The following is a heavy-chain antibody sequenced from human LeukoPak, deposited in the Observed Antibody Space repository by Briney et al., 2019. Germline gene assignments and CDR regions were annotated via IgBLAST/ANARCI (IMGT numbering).Heavy chain of an antibody. J-gene: IGHJ4*02. D-gene: IGHD3-22*01. CDR2: INPSGGST. Sequence: ASVKVSCKASGYTFTSYYMHWVRQAPGQGLEWMGLINPSGGSTSYAQKFQGRVTMTRDTSTSTVYMELSSLRSEDTAVYYCARGGSVIVVVIDFDYWGQGTLVSVSS. V-gene: IGHV1-46*01. CDR3: ARGGSVIVVVIDFDY. CDR1: GYTFTSYY.